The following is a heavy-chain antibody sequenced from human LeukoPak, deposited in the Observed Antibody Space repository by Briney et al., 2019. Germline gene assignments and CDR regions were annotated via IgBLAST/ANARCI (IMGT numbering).Heavy chain of an antibody. J-gene: IGHJ4*02. CDR3: ASYDSSGDPDFSFDY. CDR2: INPSGGST. V-gene: IGHV1-46*01. Sequence: GASVKVSCKASGYTFTSYYMHWVRQAPGQGLEWMGIINPSGGSTSYAQKFQGRVTMTRDTSTSTVYMELSSLRSEDTAVYYCASYDSSGDPDFSFDYWGQGTLVTVSS. D-gene: IGHD3-22*01. CDR1: GYTFTSYY.